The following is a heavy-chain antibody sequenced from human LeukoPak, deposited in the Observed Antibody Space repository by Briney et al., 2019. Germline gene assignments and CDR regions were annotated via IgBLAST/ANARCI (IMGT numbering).Heavy chain of an antibody. D-gene: IGHD2-8*01. J-gene: IGHJ5*02. Sequence: PGRSLRLSCAASGFTFSSYAMHWIRQPPGKGLEWIGYIFSSGNTNSNPSLRSRLTLSLDASKNQFSLKLKSVTAADTAVYYCARDGGARSFTNGLNWFDPWGQGILVTVSS. V-gene: IGHV4-59*01. CDR1: GFTFSSYA. CDR3: ARDGGARSFTNGLNWFDP. CDR2: IFSSGNT.